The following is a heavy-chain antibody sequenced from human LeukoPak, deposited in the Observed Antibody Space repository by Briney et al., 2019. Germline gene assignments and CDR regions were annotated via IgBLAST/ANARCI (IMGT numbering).Heavy chain of an antibody. V-gene: IGHV4-34*01. J-gene: IGHJ5*02. CDR1: GGTFSGYY. D-gene: IGHD2-15*01. CDR3: ARGDRGYCSGGSCYSGWFDP. CDR2: INHSGTT. Sequence: SETLSLTCAVYGGTFSGYYWTWIRQPPGKGLEWIGEINHSGTTNCNPSLKSRVTVSVDTSKNQFSLKLSSVTAADTAVYYCARGDRGYCSGGSCYSGWFDPWGQGTLVTVSS.